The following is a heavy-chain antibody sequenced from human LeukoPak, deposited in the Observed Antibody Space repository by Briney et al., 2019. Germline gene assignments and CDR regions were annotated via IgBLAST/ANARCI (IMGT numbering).Heavy chain of an antibody. CDR1: GASISGFY. D-gene: IGHD3-22*01. V-gene: IGHV4-4*07. Sequence: SETLSLTCTVSGASISGFYWNWVRQPADKGLEWIGRLYSDGTTYYNPSLKSRVTMSVDTSKNQFSLKLRSVTAADTAVYYCARGSSGTTKRYYFDNWGQGALVTVSS. CDR3: ARGSSGTTKRYYFDN. CDR2: LYSDGTT. J-gene: IGHJ4*02.